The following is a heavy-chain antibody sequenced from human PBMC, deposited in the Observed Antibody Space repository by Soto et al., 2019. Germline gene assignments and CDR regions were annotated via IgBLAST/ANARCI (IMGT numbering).Heavy chain of an antibody. CDR1: GFTFSAYA. V-gene: IGHV3-23*01. D-gene: IGHD6-13*01. Sequence: EVQLLESGGGVVQPGGSLRLSCAASGFTFSAYAMSWDRQAPGKGLEWVSVISGSGGATYYADSVKGRFTISRDNSKNTLYLQMNSLRAEDTAVYYCARQEYSTTWYLKYWGQGTLVTVSS. J-gene: IGHJ4*02. CDR2: ISGSGGAT. CDR3: ARQEYSTTWYLKY.